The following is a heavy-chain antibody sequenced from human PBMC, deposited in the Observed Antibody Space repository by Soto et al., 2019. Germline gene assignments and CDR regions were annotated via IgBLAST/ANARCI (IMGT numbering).Heavy chain of an antibody. CDR1: GYTLTELS. J-gene: IGHJ4*02. D-gene: IGHD3-22*01. CDR3: ATARRSYDSSGYYRDYYFDY. Sequence: ASVKVSCKVSGYTLTELSMHWVRQAPGKGLEWMGGFDPEDGETIYAQKFQGRVTMTEDTSTDTAYMELSSLRSEDTAVYYCATARRSYDSSGYYRDYYFDYWGQGTLVTVSS. CDR2: FDPEDGET. V-gene: IGHV1-24*01.